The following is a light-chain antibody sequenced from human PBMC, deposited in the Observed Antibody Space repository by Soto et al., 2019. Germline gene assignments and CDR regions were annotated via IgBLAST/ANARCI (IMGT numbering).Light chain of an antibody. CDR3: QQYGSSPRT. Sequence: EIVLTQSPGTLSLSPGERATLSCRASQSVSSTYLAWYQQKPGQAPRLLIYGASFRATGIPDRFSGSGSGTDFTLTMSRLEPEDFAVYYCQQYGSSPRTFGQGTKVEIK. CDR1: QSVSSTY. CDR2: GAS. V-gene: IGKV3-20*01. J-gene: IGKJ1*01.